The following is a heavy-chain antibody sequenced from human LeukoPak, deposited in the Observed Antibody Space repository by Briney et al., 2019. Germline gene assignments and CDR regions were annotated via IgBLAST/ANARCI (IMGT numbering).Heavy chain of an antibody. CDR3: ARETTVTSRSDY. CDR1: GYTFTSYG. J-gene: IGHJ4*02. Sequence: ASVKVSCKASGYTFTSYGISWVRQAPGQGLEWMGWISAYDGNTNYAQKLQGRVTMTTDTSTSTAYMELRSLRSDDTAVYYCARETTVTSRSDYWGQGTLVTVSS. CDR2: ISAYDGNT. D-gene: IGHD4-17*01. V-gene: IGHV1-18*01.